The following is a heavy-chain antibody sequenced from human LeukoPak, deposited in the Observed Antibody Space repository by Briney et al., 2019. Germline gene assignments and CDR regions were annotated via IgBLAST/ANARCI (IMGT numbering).Heavy chain of an antibody. Sequence: ASVKVSCKASGYTFTSYGISWVRQAPGQGLEWMGWISAYNGNTNYAQKLQGRVTMTTDTSTSTAYMELRSLRSDDTAVYYCARVIGHYDFWSGYYTGYYYMDVWGKGTTVTVSS. CDR2: ISAYNGNT. D-gene: IGHD3-3*01. V-gene: IGHV1-18*01. CDR1: GYTFTSYG. J-gene: IGHJ6*03. CDR3: ARVIGHYDFWSGYYTGYYYMDV.